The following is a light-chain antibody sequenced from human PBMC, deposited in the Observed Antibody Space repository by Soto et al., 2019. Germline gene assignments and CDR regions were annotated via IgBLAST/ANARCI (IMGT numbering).Light chain of an antibody. Sequence: EIVLTQSPATLSLSPGERATLSCRASQSVSSYLAWYQQKPGQAPRLLIYDASNRATGIPARFSGSGSGTDFTLPISRLEPEDFAVYYCQQRSNWPYTFGQRNKLHIK. CDR3: QQRSNWPYT. CDR1: QSVSSY. J-gene: IGKJ2*01. CDR2: DAS. V-gene: IGKV3-11*01.